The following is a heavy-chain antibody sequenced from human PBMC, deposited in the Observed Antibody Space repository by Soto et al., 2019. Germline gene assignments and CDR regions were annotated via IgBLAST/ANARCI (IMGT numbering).Heavy chain of an antibody. D-gene: IGHD6-6*01. J-gene: IGHJ6*02. Sequence: GSLRLSCAASGFTFSNAWMNWVRQAPGKGLEWVGRIKSKTDGGTTDYAAPVKGRFTISRDDSKNTLYLQMNSLKTEDTAVYYCTTGTYLYYSSSFYYYGMDVWGQGTTVTVSS. V-gene: IGHV3-15*07. CDR2: IKSKTDGGTT. CDR3: TTGTYLYYSSSFYYYGMDV. CDR1: GFTFSNAW.